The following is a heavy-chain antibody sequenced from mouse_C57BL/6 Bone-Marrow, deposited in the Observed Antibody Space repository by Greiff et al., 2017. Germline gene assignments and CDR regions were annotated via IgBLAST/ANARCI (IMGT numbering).Heavy chain of an antibody. V-gene: IGHV3-8*01. Sequence: VQLQQSGPGLAKPSQTLSLTCSVTGYSITSDYWNWIRKFPGNKLEYMGYISYSGSTYSKPSLKSRISITRDTTKNQYYLQLNSVTTEDTATYYGARWDYSPLYAMDYWGQGTAVTVSS. D-gene: IGHD2-12*01. J-gene: IGHJ4*01. CDR1: GYSITSDY. CDR2: ISYSGST. CDR3: ARWDYSPLYAMDY.